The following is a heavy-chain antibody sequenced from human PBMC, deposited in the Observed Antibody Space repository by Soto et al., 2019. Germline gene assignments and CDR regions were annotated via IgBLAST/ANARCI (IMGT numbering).Heavy chain of an antibody. CDR3: ASALMVRGVTRGYYNYGMDV. Sequence: VQLLESGGDLVQPGGSLRLSCVASGVTFGSRAMSWVRQAPGEGLEWVSTITDTGGDAKYADSVRGRFTISRDNSKNTLYLQMNSLRAEDTAVYYCASALMVRGVTRGYYNYGMDVWGQGTTVTVSS. D-gene: IGHD3-10*01. CDR1: GVTFGSRA. CDR2: ITDTGGDA. J-gene: IGHJ6*02. V-gene: IGHV3-23*01.